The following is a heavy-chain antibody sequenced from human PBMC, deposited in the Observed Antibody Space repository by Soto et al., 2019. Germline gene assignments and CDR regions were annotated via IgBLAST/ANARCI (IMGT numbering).Heavy chain of an antibody. V-gene: IGHV3-21*01. CDR1: GFSVSRYI. Sequence: PLGSLRLSCAASGFSVSRYIMHWVLQAPGQGLEWIPTISSTSTNIYYADSVKGRITISRDNPKNSLSLQMDSLRREDTAVYYCTRGIASSSLVTFDVWAQGTMVTVSS. CDR3: TRGIASSSLVTFDV. CDR2: ISSTSTNI. J-gene: IGHJ3*01. D-gene: IGHD2-21*01.